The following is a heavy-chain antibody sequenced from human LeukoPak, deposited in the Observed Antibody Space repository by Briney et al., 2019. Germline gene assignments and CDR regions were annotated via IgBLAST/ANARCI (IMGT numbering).Heavy chain of an antibody. CDR3: AKEKGFGYSPLVY. D-gene: IGHD3-22*01. V-gene: IGHV3-23*01. Sequence: GGSLRLSCAASGFTFSNYAMTWVRHAPGKGLEWISTISGRGDGTYYTDSVKGRFTISRDNSKNTVYLQMNNLRAEDTALYYCAKEKGFGYSPLVYWGQGTIVTVSA. CDR2: ISGRGDGT. CDR1: GFTFSNYA. J-gene: IGHJ4*02.